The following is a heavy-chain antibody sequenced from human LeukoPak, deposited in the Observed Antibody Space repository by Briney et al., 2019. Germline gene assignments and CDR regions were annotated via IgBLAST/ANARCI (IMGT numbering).Heavy chain of an antibody. V-gene: IGHV4-59*08. CDR1: GGPISSYY. CDR2: IYYSGST. Sequence: SETLSLTCTVSGGPISSYYWSWIRQPPGKGLEWIGYIYYSGSTNYNPSLKSRVTISLDTSKNQFSLNLSSVTAADTAVYYCACNYYYYMDVWGKGTTVTVSS. J-gene: IGHJ6*03. CDR3: ACNYYYYMDV.